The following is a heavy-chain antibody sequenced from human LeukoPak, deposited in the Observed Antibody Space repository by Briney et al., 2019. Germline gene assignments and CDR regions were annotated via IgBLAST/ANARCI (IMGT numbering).Heavy chain of an antibody. CDR1: GYTFTGYY. CDR2: INPYSGDT. V-gene: IGHV1-2*02. J-gene: IGHJ4*02. D-gene: IGHD3-22*01. CDR3: ARGTMNLDS. Sequence: ASVKVSCKASGYTFTGYYIHWVRQAPGQGLEWMGWINPYSGDTAYAQKFQGRVTMTRDTSINTAYMELNRLKFDDTAVYYCARGTMNLDSWGQGTLVTVSS.